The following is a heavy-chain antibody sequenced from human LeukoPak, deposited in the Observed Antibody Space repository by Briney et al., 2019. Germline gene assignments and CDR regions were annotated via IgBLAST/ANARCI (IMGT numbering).Heavy chain of an antibody. J-gene: IGHJ4*02. CDR2: IYPNSRGT. Sequence: ASVKVSCKASGYTFTGYSIHWVRQAPGQGLEWMGWIYPNSRGTNYAQKFRGRVTMTRDTSISTAYMELTRLRSDDTAVYYCARDLIAVSASNYWGQGTLVTVSS. D-gene: IGHD6-19*01. CDR3: ARDLIAVSASNY. CDR1: GYTFTGYS. V-gene: IGHV1-2*02.